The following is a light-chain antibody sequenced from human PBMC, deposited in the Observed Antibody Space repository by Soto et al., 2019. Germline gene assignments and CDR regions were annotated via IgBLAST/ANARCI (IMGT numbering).Light chain of an antibody. J-gene: IGKJ5*01. Sequence: EIVLTQSPGTLSLSPGERATLSCRASQSVSSSYLAWYQQKPGQAPRLLIYGASSRATGIPDRFSGSGSGTDFTLTISRLEAEDSAVYYCLQYDTAPRTFGQGIRLEIK. CDR2: GAS. CDR1: QSVSSSY. CDR3: LQYDTAPRT. V-gene: IGKV3-20*01.